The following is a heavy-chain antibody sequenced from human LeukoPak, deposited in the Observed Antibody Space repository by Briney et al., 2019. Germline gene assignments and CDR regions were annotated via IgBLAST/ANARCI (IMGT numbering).Heavy chain of an antibody. J-gene: IGHJ4*02. Sequence: PGGSLRLSCAASGFTFSSYATSWVRQAPGKGLEWVSTISGSGGSTYYADSVKGRFTISRDNSKNTLYLQMNSLRAEDTAVYYCAVTVTTIDHFDYWGQGTLVTVSS. CDR2: ISGSGGST. D-gene: IGHD4-17*01. CDR1: GFTFSSYA. V-gene: IGHV3-23*01. CDR3: AVTVTTIDHFDY.